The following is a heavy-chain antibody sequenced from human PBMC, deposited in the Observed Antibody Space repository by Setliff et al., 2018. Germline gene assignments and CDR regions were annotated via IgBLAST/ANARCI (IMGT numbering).Heavy chain of an antibody. CDR1: GFTFDDYA. CDR2: IRYDGSNK. D-gene: IGHD3-10*01. CDR3: AKDKRFGESSPGYYYYGMDV. Sequence: PGGSLRLSCTGSGFTFDDYAMSWVRQAPGKGLEWVAFIRYDGSNKYYADSVKGRFTISRDNAKNSLYLQMNSLRAEDTALYYCAKDKRFGESSPGYYYYGMDVWGQGTTVTVSS. V-gene: IGHV3-30*02. J-gene: IGHJ6*02.